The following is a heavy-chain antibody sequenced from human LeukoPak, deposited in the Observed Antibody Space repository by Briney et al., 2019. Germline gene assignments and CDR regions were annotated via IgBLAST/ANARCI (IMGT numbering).Heavy chain of an antibody. CDR1: GGSLSGYY. CDR2: INQSGST. J-gene: IGHJ4*02. CDR3: ARWRFVYYYDSSGYDY. V-gene: IGHV4-34*01. Sequence: SETLSLTCAVSGGSLSGYYWSWIRQPPGKGLEWIGEINQSGSTNYNPSLKSRVAISVDTSKNQFSLKLSSVTAADTAVYYCARWRFVYYYDSSGYDYWGQGTLVTVSS. D-gene: IGHD3-22*01.